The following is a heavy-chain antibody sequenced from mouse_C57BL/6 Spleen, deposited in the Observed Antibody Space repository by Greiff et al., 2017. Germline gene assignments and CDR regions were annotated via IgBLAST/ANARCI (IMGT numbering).Heavy chain of an antibody. V-gene: IGHV1-18*01. CDR1: GYTFTDYN. CDR3: ARRGWDGGYFDV. D-gene: IGHD4-1*01. Sequence: VQLKESGPELVKPGASVKIPCKAPGYTFTDYNMDWVKQSHGKSLEWIGDINPNNGGTIYNQKFKGKATLTVDKSSSTAYMELRSLTSEDTAVYYCARRGWDGGYFDVWGTGTTVTVSS. J-gene: IGHJ1*03. CDR2: INPNNGGT.